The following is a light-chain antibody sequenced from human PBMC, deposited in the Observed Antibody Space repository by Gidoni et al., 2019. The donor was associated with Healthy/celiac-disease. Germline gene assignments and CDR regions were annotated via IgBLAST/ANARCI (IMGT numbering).Light chain of an antibody. CDR3: QQYGSSPST. Sequence: EIVLTQSPGTLSLSPGERATLSCSASQSIRSNYLAWYQKKPGQAPRLLIYGASSRATGIPDRFSGSGSGSDFTLSISILEPEDFAVYYCQQYGSSPSTFGPGTKVDIK. V-gene: IGKV3-20*01. CDR1: QSIRSNY. J-gene: IGKJ3*01. CDR2: GAS.